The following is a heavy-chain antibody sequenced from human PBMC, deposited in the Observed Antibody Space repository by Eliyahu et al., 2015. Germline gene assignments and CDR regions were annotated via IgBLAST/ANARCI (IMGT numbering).Heavy chain of an antibody. Sequence: EVQLVESGGGLVQPGGSLRLSCAASGXXVXSNYMGWVRQAPGKGLEWVSVIYSGGSTYYADSVKGRFTISRDNSKNTLYLQMNSLRAEDTAVYYCARYHEQWLVPHAFDIWGQGTMVTVSS. CDR3: ARYHEQWLVPHAFDI. V-gene: IGHV3-66*01. J-gene: IGHJ3*02. CDR2: IYSGGST. CDR1: GXXVXSNY. D-gene: IGHD6-19*01.